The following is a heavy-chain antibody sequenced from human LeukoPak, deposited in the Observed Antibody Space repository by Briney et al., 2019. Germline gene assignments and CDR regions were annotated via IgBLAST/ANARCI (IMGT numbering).Heavy chain of an antibody. J-gene: IGHJ4*02. CDR2: IRYDGSNK. V-gene: IGHV3-30*02. CDR3: AKAAPADY. Sequence: GGSLRRSCAASGFTFSTYGMHWVRQAPGKGLEWVAFIRYDGSNKYYADSVKGRFTISRDNSKNTLYLQMNSLRDEDTAVYYCAKAAPADYWGQGTLVTVSS. CDR1: GFTFSTYG.